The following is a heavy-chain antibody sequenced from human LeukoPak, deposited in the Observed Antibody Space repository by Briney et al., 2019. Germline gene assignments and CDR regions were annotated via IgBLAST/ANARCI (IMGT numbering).Heavy chain of an antibody. CDR3: ARLYGNYQNYFDY. V-gene: IGHV4-4*02. CDR2: MYYRGNT. D-gene: IGHD1-7*01. Sequence: GSLRLSCAASGFTFGTYWMSWVRQPPGKGLEWVGHMYYRGNTFYNPSLKSRVTISVDTSKNQFSLKLRSVTAADTAVYYCARLYGNYQNYFDYWGQGTLVTVSS. CDR1: GFTFGTYW. J-gene: IGHJ4*02.